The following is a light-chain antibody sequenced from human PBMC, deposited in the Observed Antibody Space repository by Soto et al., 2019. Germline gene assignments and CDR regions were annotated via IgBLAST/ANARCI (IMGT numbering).Light chain of an antibody. CDR3: PQYNNWPPT. J-gene: IGKJ1*01. Sequence: EIVMTQSPATLSVSPGERATLSCRASQSVSSNLAWYQQKPGQAPRLLIYGASTRATGIPARFSGSGSGTEFTLTISSLQSEDLAVYYCPQYNNWPPTFGQGTKVEIK. V-gene: IGKV3-15*01. CDR1: QSVSSN. CDR2: GAS.